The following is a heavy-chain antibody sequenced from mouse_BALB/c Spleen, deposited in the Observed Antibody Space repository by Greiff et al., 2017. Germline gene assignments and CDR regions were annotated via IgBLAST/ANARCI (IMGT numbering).Heavy chain of an antibody. D-gene: IGHD1-1*01. CDR1: GFSLTSYG. CDR3: ARDYYYGSSPYAMDY. J-gene: IGHJ4*01. CDR2: IWAGGST. V-gene: IGHV2-9*02. Sequence: VQLQQSGPGLVAPSQSLSITCTVSGFSLTSYGVHWVRQPPGKGLEWLGVIWAGGSTNYNSALMSRLSISKDNSKSQVFLKMNSLQTDDTAMYYCARDYYYGSSPYAMDYWGQGTSVTVSS.